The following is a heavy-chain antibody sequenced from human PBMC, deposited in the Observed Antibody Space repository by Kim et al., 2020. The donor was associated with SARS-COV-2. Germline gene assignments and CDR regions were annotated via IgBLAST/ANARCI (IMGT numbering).Heavy chain of an antibody. V-gene: IGHV1-18*01. CDR2: ISAYNGNT. Sequence: ASVKVSCKASGYTFTSYGISWVRQAPGQGLEWMGWISAYNGNTNYAQKLQGRVTMTTDTSTSTAYMELRSLRSDDTAVYYCARDLIPTSYYGITGTYVGSDPWGQGTLVTVSS. CDR3: ARDLIPTSYYGITGTYVGSDP. CDR1: GYTFTSYG. J-gene: IGHJ5*02. D-gene: IGHD1-7*01.